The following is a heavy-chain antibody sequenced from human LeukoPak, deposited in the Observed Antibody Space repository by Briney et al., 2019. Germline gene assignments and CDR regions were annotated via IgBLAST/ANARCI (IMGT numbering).Heavy chain of an antibody. V-gene: IGHV3-23*01. CDR2: ISGSGGST. CDR1: GFTFSSYA. D-gene: IGHD3-16*02. Sequence: GGSLRPSCAASGFTFSSYAMSWVRQAPGKGLEWVSAISGSGGSTYYADSVKGRFTISRDNSKNTLYLQMNSLRAEDTAVYYCATSPPYDYIWGSYRSVFDYWGQGTLVTVSS. J-gene: IGHJ4*02. CDR3: ATSPPYDYIWGSYRSVFDY.